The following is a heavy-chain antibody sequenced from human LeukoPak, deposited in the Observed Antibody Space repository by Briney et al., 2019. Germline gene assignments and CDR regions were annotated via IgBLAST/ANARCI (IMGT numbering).Heavy chain of an antibody. J-gene: IGHJ4*02. CDR1: GFTFSSYA. V-gene: IGHV4-39*01. D-gene: IGHD4-11*01. Sequence: GSLRLSCAASGFTFSSYAMSWVRQPPGKGLEWIGSIYYSGGTYYNPSLKSRVTISVGTSKNQISLKMSSVTAADTAVYYCARRSMTTVDYWGQGTLVTVSS. CDR3: ARRSMTTVDY. CDR2: IYYSGGT.